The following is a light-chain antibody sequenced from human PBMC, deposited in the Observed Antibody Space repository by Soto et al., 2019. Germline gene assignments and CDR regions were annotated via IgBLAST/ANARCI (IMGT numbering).Light chain of an antibody. Sequence: QCVLTQPASVSGSPGQSITISCTGTSSDVGGYNYVSWYQQHPGKAPKLMIYEVSNRPSGVSNRFSGSKSGNTASLTISGLQAEDEADYYCSSYTSSSTVVFGGGTKLTVL. V-gene: IGLV2-14*01. J-gene: IGLJ2*01. CDR3: SSYTSSSTVV. CDR2: EVS. CDR1: SSDVGGYNY.